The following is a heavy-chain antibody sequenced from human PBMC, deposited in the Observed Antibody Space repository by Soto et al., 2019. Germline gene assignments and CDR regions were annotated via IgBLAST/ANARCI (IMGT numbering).Heavy chain of an antibody. CDR2: IIPIFGTA. D-gene: IGHD5-18*01. Sequence: QVQLVQSGAEVKKPGSSVKVSCKASGGTFSSYAISWVRQAPGQGLEWMGGIIPIFGTANYAQKFQGRVTNTADESTSTAYMELSRLRSEDTAVYYCARETKDTAMDMRQYNWFDPWGQGTLVTVSS. J-gene: IGHJ5*02. CDR1: GGTFSSYA. V-gene: IGHV1-69*12. CDR3: ARETKDTAMDMRQYNWFDP.